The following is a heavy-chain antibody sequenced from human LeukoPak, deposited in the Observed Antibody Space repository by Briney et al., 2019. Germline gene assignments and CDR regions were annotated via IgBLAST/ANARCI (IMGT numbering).Heavy chain of an antibody. V-gene: IGHV3-30*18. CDR2: ISYDGSNK. CDR1: GFTFSNYA. CDR3: AKPDYGGNYIDF. D-gene: IGHD4-23*01. J-gene: IGHJ4*02. Sequence: GRSLRLSCVASGFTFSNYAIHWVRQAPGKGLEWVAVISYDGSNKYYADSVKGRFTISRDNSKNTLYLQMNSLRAEDTAVYYCAKPDYGGNYIDFWGQGTLVTVSS.